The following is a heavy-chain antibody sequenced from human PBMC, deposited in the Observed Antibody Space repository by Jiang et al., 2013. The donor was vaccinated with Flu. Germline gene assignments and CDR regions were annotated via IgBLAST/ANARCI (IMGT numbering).Heavy chain of an antibody. CDR1: GASINTAGYY. Sequence: PGLVKPSQTLSLICTVSGASINTAGYYWSWVRHHPGKGLEWIGYIYYSGSTNYNPSLKSRVTISVDTSKNQFSLKLSSVTAADTAVYYCARGGFDILTGHWDYYGMDVWGKGTTVTVSS. D-gene: IGHD3-9*01. CDR3: ARGGFDILTGHWDYYGMDV. J-gene: IGHJ6*04. V-gene: IGHV4-61*08. CDR2: IYYSGST.